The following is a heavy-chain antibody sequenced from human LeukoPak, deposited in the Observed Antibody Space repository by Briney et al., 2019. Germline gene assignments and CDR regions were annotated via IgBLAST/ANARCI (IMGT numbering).Heavy chain of an antibody. J-gene: IGHJ6*02. CDR3: ARQYCSGGSCHSDSYYYYGMDV. CDR2: IIPILGIA. D-gene: IGHD2-15*01. V-gene: IGHV1-69*04. Sequence: SVKVSCKASGGTFSSYAINWVRQAPGQGLEWMGRIIPILGIANYAQKFQGRVTITADKSTSTAYMELSSLRSEDTAVYYCARQYCSGGSCHSDSYYYYGMDVWGQGTTVTVSS. CDR1: GGTFSSYA.